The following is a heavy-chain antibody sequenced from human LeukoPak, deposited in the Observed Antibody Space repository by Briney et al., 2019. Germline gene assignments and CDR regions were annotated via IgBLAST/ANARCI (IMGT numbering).Heavy chain of an antibody. V-gene: IGHV1-8*02. D-gene: IGHD7-27*01. CDR3: ARGPPNWGYDY. Sequence: ASVKVSCKASGYIFTGYYMHWVRQAPGQRPEWMGWMSPNSGDTGYAQKFQDRVTMTRNTSISTAYMELSSLRSDDTAVYYCARGPPNWGYDYWGPGTLVTVSS. CDR2: MSPNSGDT. J-gene: IGHJ4*02. CDR1: GYIFTGYY.